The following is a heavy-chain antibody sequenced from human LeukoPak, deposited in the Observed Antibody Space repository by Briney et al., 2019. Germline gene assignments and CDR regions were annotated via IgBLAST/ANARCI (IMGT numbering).Heavy chain of an antibody. CDR1: GGSVSSGSYY. CDR2: IYYSGST. V-gene: IGHV4-61*01. J-gene: IGHJ5*02. CDR3: ASPRSYYDSSGYYIS. D-gene: IGHD3-22*01. Sequence: SETLSLTCTVSGGSVSSGSYYWSWIRQPPGKGLEWIGYIYYSGSTNYNPSLKSRVTISVDASKNQFSLKLSSVTAADTAVYYCASPRSYYDSSGYYISWGQGTLVTVSS.